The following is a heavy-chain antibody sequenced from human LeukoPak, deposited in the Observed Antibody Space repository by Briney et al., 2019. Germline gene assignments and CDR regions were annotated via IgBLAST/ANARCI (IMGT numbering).Heavy chain of an antibody. CDR2: IYYSGST. D-gene: IGHD1-26*01. J-gene: IGHJ5*02. V-gene: IGHV4-31*03. CDR1: GGSISSGGYY. Sequence: SETLSLTCTVSGGSISSGGYYWSWIRQHPGKGLEWIGYIYYSGSTYYNPSLKSRVTISVDTSMNQFSLKLSSVTAADTAVYYCAGEWESRNWFDPWGQGTLVTVSS. CDR3: AGEWESRNWFDP.